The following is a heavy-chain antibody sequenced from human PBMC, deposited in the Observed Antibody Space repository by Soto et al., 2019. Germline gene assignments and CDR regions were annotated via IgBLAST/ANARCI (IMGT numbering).Heavy chain of an antibody. D-gene: IGHD3-22*01. V-gene: IGHV3-53*01. CDR2: IYSGGST. CDR3: ARGYYYDSSGYDY. Sequence: LRLSCAASGFTVSSNYMSWVRQAPGKGLEWVSVIYSGGSTYYADSVKGRFTISRDNSKNTLYLQMNSLRAEDTAVYYCARGYYYDSSGYDYWGQGTLVTVSS. CDR1: GFTVSSNY. J-gene: IGHJ4*02.